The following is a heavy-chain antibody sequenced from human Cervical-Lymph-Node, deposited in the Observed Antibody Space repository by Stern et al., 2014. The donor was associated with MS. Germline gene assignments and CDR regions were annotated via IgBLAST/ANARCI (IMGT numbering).Heavy chain of an antibody. CDR1: GGSISTGLYY. Sequence: VHLVESGPGLVRPAQTLSLTCRASGGSISTGLYYWSWLSPHPGKGLEWLGYIHHSGTTRYNPSLNSRVSISVDTSKNQFSRKVTSVTAAETALYYCARVADFDWSYDSWGQGILVTVSS. V-gene: IGHV4-31*03. CDR3: ARVADFDWSYDS. CDR2: IHHSGTT. J-gene: IGHJ4*02. D-gene: IGHD3-9*01.